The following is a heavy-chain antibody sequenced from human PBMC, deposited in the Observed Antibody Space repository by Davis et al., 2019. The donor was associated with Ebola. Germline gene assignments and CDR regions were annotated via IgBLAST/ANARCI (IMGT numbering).Heavy chain of an antibody. Sequence: GESLKISCAVSGFTFSSYAMSWVRHAPGKGLEWVSAISGSGGSTYSADSVKGRFTISRDNSKNTLYLQMNSLRAEDTAVYYCARGIVVVTAAQSFFDYWGQGTLVIVSS. CDR2: ISGSGGST. V-gene: IGHV3-23*01. CDR1: GFTFSSYA. CDR3: ARGIVVVTAAQSFFDY. D-gene: IGHD2-21*02. J-gene: IGHJ4*02.